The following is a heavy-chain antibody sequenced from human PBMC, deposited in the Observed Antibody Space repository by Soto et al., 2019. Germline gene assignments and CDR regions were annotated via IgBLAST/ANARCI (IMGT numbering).Heavy chain of an antibody. J-gene: IGHJ6*02. Sequence: HGESPKTYRQGSGYRFNIYWISWVRQMPGKGLEWVGAFRPSDSNSNYSPSYQGHVTISSYKSICTAYLQLSSLKATDTAMYYCASAGRAYXANGVCAPIACYYGMDVWGQGTTVTVSS. D-gene: IGHD2-8*01. CDR1: GYRFNIYW. V-gene: IGHV5-10-1*01. CDR2: FRPSDSNS. CDR3: ASAGRAYXANGVCAPIACYYGMDV.